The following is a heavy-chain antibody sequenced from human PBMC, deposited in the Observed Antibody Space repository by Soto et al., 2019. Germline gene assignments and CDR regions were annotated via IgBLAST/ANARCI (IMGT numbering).Heavy chain of an antibody. J-gene: IGHJ3*02. CDR2: IYYSGST. CDR3: ARGGASVTTQLGAFER. CDR1: GGSISSGGYY. Sequence: TLSLTCTVSGGSISSGGYYWSWIRQHPGKGLEWIGYIYYSGSTYYNPSLKSRVTISVDTSKNQFSLKLSSVTAADTAVYYCARGGASVTTQLGAFERWGQGSMV. V-gene: IGHV4-31*03. D-gene: IGHD4-17*01.